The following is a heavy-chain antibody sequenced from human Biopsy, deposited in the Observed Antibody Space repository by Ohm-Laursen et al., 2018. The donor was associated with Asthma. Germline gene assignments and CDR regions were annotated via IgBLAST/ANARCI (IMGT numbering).Heavy chain of an antibody. CDR1: GASIRGSGSY. D-gene: IGHD5-12*01. Sequence: DTLSLTCTVSGASIRGSGSYWAWIRQAPGKGPEWIGTTHYSGSTFYKPSLRSRVTMSLDTSTNQFSLRLRSVTATDTAVYYCASPVNRAFGGYEWAAVFDYWGQGILVTVSS. V-gene: IGHV4-39*01. CDR2: THYSGST. J-gene: IGHJ4*02. CDR3: ASPVNRAFGGYEWAAVFDY.